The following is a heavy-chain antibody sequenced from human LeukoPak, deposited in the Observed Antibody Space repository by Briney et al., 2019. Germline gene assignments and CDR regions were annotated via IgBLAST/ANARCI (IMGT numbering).Heavy chain of an antibody. Sequence: GGSLRLSCAASGFTVSSNYMSWVRQAPGKGLEWVSVIYSGGSTYYADSVKGRFTISRDNSKNTLYLQMNSLRAEDTAVYYCATVKGRWLGPDYWGQGTLVTVSS. CDR2: IYSGGST. D-gene: IGHD5-24*01. CDR3: ATVKGRWLGPDY. V-gene: IGHV3-53*01. J-gene: IGHJ4*02. CDR1: GFTVSSNY.